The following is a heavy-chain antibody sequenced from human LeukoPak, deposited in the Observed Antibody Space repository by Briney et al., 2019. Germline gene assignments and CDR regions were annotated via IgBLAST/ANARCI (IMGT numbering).Heavy chain of an antibody. CDR2: ISYDGSNK. Sequence: GRSLRLSCAASGFTFSSYAMHWVRQAPGKGLEWVAVISYDGSNKYYADSVEGRFTISRDNSKNTLYLQMNSLRAEDTAVYYCARDRVGATDYFDYWGQGTLVTVSS. CDR3: ARDRVGATDYFDY. J-gene: IGHJ4*02. D-gene: IGHD1-26*01. CDR1: GFTFSSYA. V-gene: IGHV3-30-3*01.